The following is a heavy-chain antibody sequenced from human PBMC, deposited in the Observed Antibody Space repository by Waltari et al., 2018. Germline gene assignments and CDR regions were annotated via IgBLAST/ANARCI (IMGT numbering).Heavy chain of an antibody. Sequence: QVQLVESGGGLVNPGGSLRLSCAASGFSFSDYYMTWIRQAPGKGLEWIAYISSRDNIIYHADSVKGRFTISRDNAKNSLFLQMNSLRAEDTAVYYCAKGWEQWPLLVDYWGQGTLVIVSS. D-gene: IGHD6-19*01. J-gene: IGHJ4*02. V-gene: IGHV3-11*04. CDR2: ISSRDNII. CDR1: GFSFSDYY. CDR3: AKGWEQWPLLVDY.